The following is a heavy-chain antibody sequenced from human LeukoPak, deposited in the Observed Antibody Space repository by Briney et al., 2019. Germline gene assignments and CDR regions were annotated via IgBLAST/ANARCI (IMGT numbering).Heavy chain of an antibody. V-gene: IGHV5-51*01. CDR3: ATLWGVGGYAVDI. D-gene: IGHD3-10*01. Sequence: GESLKISCQGSGFYFNAYWIAWVRQMPGKGLEWMGTIYPSDSHTTYSPSFQGQVVISADKSISTAYLHWSSLKASDSALYYCATLWGVGGYAVDIWGQGTVVTVS. CDR1: GFYFNAYW. J-gene: IGHJ3*02. CDR2: IYPSDSHT.